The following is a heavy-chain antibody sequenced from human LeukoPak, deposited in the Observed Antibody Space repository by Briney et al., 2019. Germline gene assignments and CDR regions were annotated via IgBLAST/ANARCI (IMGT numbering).Heavy chain of an antibody. D-gene: IGHD2-2*01. CDR3: ARFVVVPADHSDYYGMDV. CDR1: GGSISNGGYY. J-gene: IGHJ6*02. V-gene: IGHV4-31*03. CDR2: IFYSGTT. Sequence: SGTLSLTCTVSGGSISNGGYYWIWIRQHPGKGLEWIGKIFYSGTTHYNPSLTSRVSISIDTSKNQFSLRLNSVTAADTAVYYCARFVVVPADHSDYYGMDVWGQGTTVTVSS.